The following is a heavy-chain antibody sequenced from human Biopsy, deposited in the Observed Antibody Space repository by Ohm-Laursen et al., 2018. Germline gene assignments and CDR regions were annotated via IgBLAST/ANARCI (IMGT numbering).Heavy chain of an antibody. D-gene: IGHD5-12*01. Sequence: TLSLTCAVSGVSINGGRYYWNWTRHHPGKGLEWIGNIFYSANTYYNPSLKSRVTISVDTSKNQFSLKLSSVTAADTAVYYCARLGSGDYFPTFFDFWGQGALVTVSS. J-gene: IGHJ4*02. CDR2: IFYSANT. V-gene: IGHV4-31*11. CDR1: GVSINGGRYY. CDR3: ARLGSGDYFPTFFDF.